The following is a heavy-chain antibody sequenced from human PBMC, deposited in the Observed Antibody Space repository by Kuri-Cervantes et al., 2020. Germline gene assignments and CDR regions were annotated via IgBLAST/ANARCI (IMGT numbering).Heavy chain of an antibody. Sequence: LSLTCAASGFTFDDFAMHWVRQAPGKGLEWVSGINWNSVNIGYADSVKGRFTISRDNSKNTLYLQMNSLRAEDTAVYYCARGMYCSSTSCSFDYWGQGTLVTVSS. V-gene: IGHV3-9*01. CDR2: INWNSVNI. J-gene: IGHJ4*02. D-gene: IGHD2-2*01. CDR3: ARGMYCSSTSCSFDY. CDR1: GFTFDDFA.